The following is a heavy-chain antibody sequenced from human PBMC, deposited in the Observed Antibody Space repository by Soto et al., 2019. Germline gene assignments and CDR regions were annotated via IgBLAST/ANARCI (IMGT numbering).Heavy chain of an antibody. J-gene: IGHJ6*03. CDR2: IYYSGST. CDR3: ERLRYYDYRGYMDV. D-gene: IGHD3-3*01. CDR1: GGSISSYY. Sequence: SETLSLTCTVSGGSISSYYWSWIRQPPGKGLEWIGYIYYSGSTNYNPSLKSRVTISVDTSKNQFSLKLSSVTAADTAVYYCERLRYYDYRGYMDVWGKGTTVTVSS. V-gene: IGHV4-59*08.